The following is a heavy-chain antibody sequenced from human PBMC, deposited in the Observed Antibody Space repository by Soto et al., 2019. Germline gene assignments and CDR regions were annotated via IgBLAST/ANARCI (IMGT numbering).Heavy chain of an antibody. V-gene: IGHV4-59*01. J-gene: IGHJ5*02. CDR1: GDSISSYY. CDR2: IYYSGST. CDR3: ARGVATIGP. D-gene: IGHD5-12*01. Sequence: GKTSETLSLTCSVSGDSISSYYWSWIRQPPGKGLEWIGYIYYSGSTNSNPSFQSRVTISVDTPKNQFSLKLTSVTAADTAVYYCARGVATIGPWGQGTLVTVSS.